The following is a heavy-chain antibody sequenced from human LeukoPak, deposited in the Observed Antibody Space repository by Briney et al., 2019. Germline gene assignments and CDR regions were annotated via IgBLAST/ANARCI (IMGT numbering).Heavy chain of an antibody. J-gene: IGHJ4*02. Sequence: ASVKVSCKASGYTFTTYYMHWVRQAPGQGLEWMAMINPRGGSTNYAQKFQGRVTMNRDTSTSTAYMALTSLRSDDTAVYSCARGVRGYSYGPLNYWGQGTLVTVSS. D-gene: IGHD5-18*01. CDR2: INPRGGST. V-gene: IGHV1-46*01. CDR3: ARGVRGYSYGPLNY. CDR1: GYTFTTYY.